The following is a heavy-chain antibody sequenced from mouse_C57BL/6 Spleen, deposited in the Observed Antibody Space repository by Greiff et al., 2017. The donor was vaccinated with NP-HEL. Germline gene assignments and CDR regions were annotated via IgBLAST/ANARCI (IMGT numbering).Heavy chain of an antibody. CDR3: ARQANWDDYAMDY. D-gene: IGHD4-1*01. CDR1: GFTFSSYG. CDR2: ISSGGSYT. V-gene: IGHV5-6*01. J-gene: IGHJ4*01. Sequence: EVKLVESGGDLVKPGGSLKLSCAASGFTFSSYGMSWVRQTPDKRLEWVATISSGGSYTYYPDSVKGRFTISRDNAKNTLYLQMSSLKSEDTAMYYCARQANWDDYAMDYWGQGTSVTVSS.